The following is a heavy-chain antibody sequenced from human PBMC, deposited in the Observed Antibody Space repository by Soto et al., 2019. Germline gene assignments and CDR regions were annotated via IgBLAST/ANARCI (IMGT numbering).Heavy chain of an antibody. D-gene: IGHD3-9*01. CDR1: KFSFSSYA. J-gene: IGHJ6*01. CDR2: ISFDGSNK. Sequence: QVQLVESGGGVVQPGRSLRLSCEASKFSFSSYAMHWVRQAPGKGLEWVALISFDGSNKKYADFVKGRFTISRDNSKNTLYLQVDSLRHEDAAIYYCAKEDRILSGSYSHFYGFDVWGQGTTVTVSS. CDR3: AKEDRILSGSYSHFYGFDV. V-gene: IGHV3-30*18.